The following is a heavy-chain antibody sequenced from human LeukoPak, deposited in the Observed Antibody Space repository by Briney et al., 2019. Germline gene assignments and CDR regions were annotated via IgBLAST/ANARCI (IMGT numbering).Heavy chain of an antibody. J-gene: IGHJ4*02. CDR1: GFTFSGYG. CDR2: IWYDGSNE. D-gene: IGHD6-6*01. Sequence: GGSLRLSCAASGFTFSGYGMHWVRQAPGKGLEWVAVIWYDGSNEYYADSVKGRFTISRDNAKNTLYLQMNSLRAEDTAVYYCARGDSSFYWGQGTLVTVSS. V-gene: IGHV3-33*01. CDR3: ARGDSSFY.